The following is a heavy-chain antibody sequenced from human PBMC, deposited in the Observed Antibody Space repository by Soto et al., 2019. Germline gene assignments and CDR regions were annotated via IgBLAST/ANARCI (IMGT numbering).Heavy chain of an antibody. D-gene: IGHD6-6*01. V-gene: IGHV2-5*02. CDR3: AHRRPYSNSPEYFFDY. Sequence: QITLKESGPTLVKPTQPLTLTCTFSGFSLSTSGVDVGWIRQPPGKALEWLALIYWDDDKRYSPSLKSRLTIPKDTSKNQVGLTKTNMDPLDTATYYCAHRRPYSNSPEYFFDYWGQGTLVTVSS. J-gene: IGHJ4*02. CDR2: IYWDDDK. CDR1: GFSLSTSGVD.